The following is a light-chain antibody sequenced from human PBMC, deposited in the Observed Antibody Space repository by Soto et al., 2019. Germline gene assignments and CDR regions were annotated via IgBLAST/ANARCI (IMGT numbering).Light chain of an antibody. V-gene: IGKV3-11*01. CDR2: DAS. J-gene: IGKJ2*01. Sequence: EIVLTQSPAILSLSPGERATLSCRASQSVSRYLAWYQQKPGQAPRLLIYDASNRATGIPARFSGSGSGTDFTLTISSLEPEDFAVYYCQQRHNWSPYTFGQGTKLEIK. CDR3: QQRHNWSPYT. CDR1: QSVSRY.